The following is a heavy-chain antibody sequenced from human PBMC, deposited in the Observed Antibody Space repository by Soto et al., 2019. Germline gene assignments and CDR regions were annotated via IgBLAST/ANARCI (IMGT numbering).Heavy chain of an antibody. CDR3: ARGGSGWYLSTVPY. V-gene: IGHV4-34*01. CDR1: GGSFSGYY. D-gene: IGHD6-19*01. CDR2: INHSGST. Sequence: QVQLQQWGAGLLKPSETLSRTCAVYGGSFSGYYWSWIRQPPGKGLEWIGEINHSGSTNYNPSLKSRVTISVDTSKNQFSLKLSSVTAADTAVYYCARGGSGWYLSTVPYWGQGTLVTVSS. J-gene: IGHJ4*02.